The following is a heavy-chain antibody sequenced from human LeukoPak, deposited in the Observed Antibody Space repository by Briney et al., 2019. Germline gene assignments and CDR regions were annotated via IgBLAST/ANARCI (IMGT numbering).Heavy chain of an antibody. D-gene: IGHD2-2*02. J-gene: IGHJ4*02. CDR1: GFTFGDYA. CDR3: TRMYTIYYFDY. CDR2: IRSKAYGGTT. V-gene: IGHV3-49*04. Sequence: GGSLRLSCTASGFTFGDYAMSWVRQAPGKGLEWVGFIRSKAYGGTTEYAASVKGRFTISRDDSKSIAYLQMNNLKTEDTAVYYCTRMYTIYYFDYWGQGTLVTVSS.